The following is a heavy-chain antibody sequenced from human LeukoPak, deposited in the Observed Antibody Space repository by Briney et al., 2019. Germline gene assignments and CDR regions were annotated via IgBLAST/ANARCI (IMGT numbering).Heavy chain of an antibody. CDR2: IYSSGRT. Sequence: SETLSLTCTVSGDSISGGSYYWSWIRQPAGEGLEWIGRIYSSGRTHYSPSLKSRVAISVDTSKNRFSLRLSSVTAADTAVYYCARDLGGSYSSETWFDPWGQGTLVTVSS. CDR1: GDSISGGSYY. D-gene: IGHD1-26*01. J-gene: IGHJ5*02. V-gene: IGHV4-61*02. CDR3: ARDLGGSYSSETWFDP.